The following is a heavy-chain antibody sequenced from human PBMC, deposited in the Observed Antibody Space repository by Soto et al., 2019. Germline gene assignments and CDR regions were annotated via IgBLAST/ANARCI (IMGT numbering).Heavy chain of an antibody. CDR1: GYTLSELS. D-gene: IGHD6-19*01. V-gene: IGHV1-24*01. J-gene: IGHJ6*02. Sequence: ASVKVSCKVSGYTLSELSMHWVRQAPGKGLEWMGGFDPEDVKTIYAQKFQGRVTMTEDTSTDTAYMELSSPRSEDTAVYYCATDRAVPMDVWGQGTTVTVSS. CDR3: ATDRAVPMDV. CDR2: FDPEDVKT.